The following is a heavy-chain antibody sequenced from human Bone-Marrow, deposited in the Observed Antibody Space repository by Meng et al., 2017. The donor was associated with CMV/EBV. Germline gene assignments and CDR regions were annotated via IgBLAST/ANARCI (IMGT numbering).Heavy chain of an antibody. J-gene: IGHJ3*02. D-gene: IGHD3-22*01. Sequence: ETLSLTCAASGFTFSSYAMSWVRQAPGKGLEWVSAISGSGGSTYYADSVKGRFTISRDNSKNTLYLQMNSLRAEDTAVYYCAKDTIAEYYYDSSGYYLGWAFDIWGQGTMVTVSS. V-gene: IGHV3-23*01. CDR3: AKDTIAEYYYDSSGYYLGWAFDI. CDR2: ISGSGGST. CDR1: GFTFSSYA.